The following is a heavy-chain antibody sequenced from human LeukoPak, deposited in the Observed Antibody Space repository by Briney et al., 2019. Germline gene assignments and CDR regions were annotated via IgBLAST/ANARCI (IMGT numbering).Heavy chain of an antibody. Sequence: SVKVSCKASGGSFSTFGISWVRQAPGQGLEWMGGIIPMFGTTNYAQKFQGSVTITADESTSTAHMELSRLRSEDTAVYYCARGRYYYDSSGYYQYWGQGTLVTASS. V-gene: IGHV1-69*13. D-gene: IGHD3-22*01. CDR1: GGSFSTFG. CDR3: ARGRYYYDSSGYYQY. CDR2: IIPMFGTT. J-gene: IGHJ4*02.